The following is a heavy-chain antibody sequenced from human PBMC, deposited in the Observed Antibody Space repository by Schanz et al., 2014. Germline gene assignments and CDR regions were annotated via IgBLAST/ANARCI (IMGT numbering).Heavy chain of an antibody. CDR2: ISGSGETT. D-gene: IGHD6-19*01. Sequence: EVQLLESGGGLVQPGGSLRLSCAASGFTFSSYAMSWVRQAPGKGLEWVSAISGSGETTYYADSVKGRFTISRDNSKNTVYLQMNSLRAEDTALYFCATDYSGGGCHIWGQGTMVTVSS. V-gene: IGHV3-23*01. CDR1: GFTFSSYA. J-gene: IGHJ3*02. CDR3: ATDYSGGGCHI.